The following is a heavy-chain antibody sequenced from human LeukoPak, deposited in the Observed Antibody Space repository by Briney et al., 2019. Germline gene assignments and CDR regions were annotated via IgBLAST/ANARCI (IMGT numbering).Heavy chain of an antibody. CDR1: GYTFTSYF. D-gene: IGHD6-13*01. J-gene: IGHJ6*03. V-gene: IGHV1-69*06. CDR2: IIPIFGTT. CDR3: ARVVGLTGYSSSWYSGYYYYMDV. Sequence: AVKVSCKASGYTFTSYFLHWVRQAPGQGLEWMGGIIPIFGTTNYAQKFQDRVTITADKSTSTAYMELSSLRSEDTAVYYCARVVGLTGYSSSWYSGYYYYMDVWGKGTTVTVPS.